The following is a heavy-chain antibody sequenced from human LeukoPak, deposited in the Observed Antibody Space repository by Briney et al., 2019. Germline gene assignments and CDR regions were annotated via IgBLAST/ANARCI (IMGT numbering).Heavy chain of an antibody. J-gene: IGHJ5*02. CDR2: ISSSSNTI. Sequence: GGSLRLSCAASGFTFSSYSMNWVRQAPGKGLEWVSYISSSSNTIYYADSVKGRFTISRDNAKNSLYLQMNSLRAEDTAVYYCARDYSYGSTLNWFDPWGQGTLVTVSS. CDR1: GFTFSSYS. D-gene: IGHD5-18*01. V-gene: IGHV3-48*01. CDR3: ARDYSYGSTLNWFDP.